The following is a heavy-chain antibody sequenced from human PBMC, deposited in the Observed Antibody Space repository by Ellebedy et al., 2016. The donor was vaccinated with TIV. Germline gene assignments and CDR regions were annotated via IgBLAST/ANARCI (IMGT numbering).Heavy chain of an antibody. V-gene: IGHV4-39*07. CDR3: AKLSRGWFGEFDP. J-gene: IGHJ5*02. Sequence: MPSETLSLTCTVSGGSIISSDYYWGWIRQPPGKGLEWIGSTYYSGSTYYNPSLKSRVTISVDTSKNQFSLKLSSVTAADTAVYYCAKLSRGWFGEFDPWGQGTLVTVSS. D-gene: IGHD3-10*01. CDR2: TYYSGST. CDR1: GGSIISSDYY.